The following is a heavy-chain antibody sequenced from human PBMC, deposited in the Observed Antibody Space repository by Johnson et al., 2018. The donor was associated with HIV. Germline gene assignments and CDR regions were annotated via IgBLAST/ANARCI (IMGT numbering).Heavy chain of an antibody. CDR1: GFTFSSYA. CDR2: ISYDGSNK. J-gene: IGHJ3*02. Sequence: QVQLVESGGGLVQPGGSLRLSCAASGFTFSSYAMHWVRQAPGKGLEWVAVISYDGSNKYYVDSVKGRFTISRDNSRNTLYLQMNSLRAEDTAVYYCAKGVSKSLDAFDIWGQGTMVTVSS. D-gene: IGHD3-10*01. CDR3: AKGVSKSLDAFDI. V-gene: IGHV3-30-3*01.